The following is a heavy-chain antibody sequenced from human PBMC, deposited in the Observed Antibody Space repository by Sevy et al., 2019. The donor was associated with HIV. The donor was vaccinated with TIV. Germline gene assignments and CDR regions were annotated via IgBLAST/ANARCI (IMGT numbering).Heavy chain of an antibody. Sequence: GGSLRLSCAASGFTFSSYWMHWVRQAPGKGLVWVSRINSDGSSTSYADSVKGRFTISRDNAKNTLYLQMNSLRAEDTAVYYCARSYFIVVVPAANPSLAAYFDYWGQGTLVTVSS. CDR2: INSDGSST. D-gene: IGHD2-2*01. CDR1: GFTFSSYW. CDR3: ARSYFIVVVPAANPSLAAYFDY. V-gene: IGHV3-74*01. J-gene: IGHJ4*02.